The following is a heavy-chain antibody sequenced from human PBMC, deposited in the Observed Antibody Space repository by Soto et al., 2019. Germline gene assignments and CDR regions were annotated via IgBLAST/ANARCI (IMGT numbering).Heavy chain of an antibody. J-gene: IGHJ3*02. CDR3: ARVGSGWYLDI. Sequence: GGSLRLSCAASGFTFNDYYMSWVRRAPGKGPEWISYISRGGNTIYYADSVRGRFTISRDNAKNSLYLHMNNLGVEDTAMFYCARVGSGWYLDIWGQGTMVTVSS. V-gene: IGHV3-11*01. CDR2: ISRGGNTI. CDR1: GFTFNDYY. D-gene: IGHD6-19*01.